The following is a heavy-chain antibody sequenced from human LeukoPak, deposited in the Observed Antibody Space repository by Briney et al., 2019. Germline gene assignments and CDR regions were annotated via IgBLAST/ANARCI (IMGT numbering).Heavy chain of an antibody. CDR1: GGSISSYY. CDR2: IYYSGST. V-gene: IGHV4-59*01. D-gene: IGHD4-17*01. Sequence: SETLSLTCTVSGGSISSYYWSWIRQPPGKGLEWIGYIYYSGSTNYDPSHKSRVTISVDTSKNQFSLKLSSVTAADTAVYYCALRTVTPYYFDYWGQGTLVTVSS. CDR3: ALRTVTPYYFDY. J-gene: IGHJ4*02.